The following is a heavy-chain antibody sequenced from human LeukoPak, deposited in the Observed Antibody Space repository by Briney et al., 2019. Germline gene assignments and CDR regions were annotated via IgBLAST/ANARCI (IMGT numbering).Heavy chain of an antibody. V-gene: IGHV4-61*08. D-gene: IGHD3-10*01. CDR2: IYYSENT. Sequence: SETLSLTCTVSGGSIGSGGYYWSWIRQHPGKGLEWIGYIYYSENTNYNPSLKSRVTISVDTSKSQFSLNLNSVTAADTAVYYCAREGLASMVRGVIGHWGQGTLVTVSS. J-gene: IGHJ4*02. CDR3: AREGLASMVRGVIGH. CDR1: GGSIGSGGYY.